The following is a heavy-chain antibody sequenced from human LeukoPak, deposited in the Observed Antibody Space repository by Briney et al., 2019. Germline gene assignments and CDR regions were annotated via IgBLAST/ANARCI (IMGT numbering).Heavy chain of an antibody. CDR2: INLNSDVT. CDR3: ARVWQQLNWFDP. V-gene: IGHV1-2*02. J-gene: IGHJ5*02. D-gene: IGHD6-13*01. Sequence: AASMKVSCKASGYTFTGYYMHWVRQAPGQGLEWMGWINLNSDVTNYAQKFQGRVTMTRDASISTAYMELSSLRSEDTAVYYCARVWQQLNWFDPWGQGTLVTVSS. CDR1: GYTFTGYY.